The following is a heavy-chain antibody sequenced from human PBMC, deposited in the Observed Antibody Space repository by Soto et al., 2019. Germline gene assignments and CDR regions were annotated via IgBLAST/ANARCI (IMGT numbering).Heavy chain of an antibody. CDR3: ARHTPRGAANPYYYYYGMDV. D-gene: IGHD2-15*01. Sequence: SETLSLTCAVYGGSFSGYYWSWIRQPPGKGLEWIGEINHSGSTNYNPSLKRRVTISVDTSKNQFSLKLSSVTAADTAVYYCARHTPRGAANPYYYYYGMDVWGQGTTVTVSS. V-gene: IGHV4-34*01. CDR2: INHSGST. CDR1: GGSFSGYY. J-gene: IGHJ6*02.